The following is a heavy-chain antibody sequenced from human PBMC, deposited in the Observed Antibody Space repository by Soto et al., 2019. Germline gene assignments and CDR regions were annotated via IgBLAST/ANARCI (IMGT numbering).Heavy chain of an antibody. V-gene: IGHV4-39*01. Sequence: PSETLSLTCTVSGGSISSTSSYWAWIRQPPGKGLEWVGSIYYLGNTYYNTSLGSRVTISVDTSKNQFSLKLSSVTAADTAVFYCAVLYPNEVSVYLLTSWSQGPLVPVSS. CDR3: AVLYPNEVSVYLLTS. D-gene: IGHD3-22*01. J-gene: IGHJ5*02. CDR1: GGSISSTSSY. CDR2: IYYLGNT.